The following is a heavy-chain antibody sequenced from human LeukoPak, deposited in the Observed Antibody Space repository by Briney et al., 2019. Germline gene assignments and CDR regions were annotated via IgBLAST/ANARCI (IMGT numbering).Heavy chain of an antibody. Sequence: GGSLRLSCTTSGLTFSTSGFNWVRQAPGKGLEWVASISPTGFDRYHADSIKGRFTISRDNSKNTLYLQMNSLRAEDTAVYYCAKDMDTAMVFDYWGQGTLVTVSS. CDR2: ISPTGFDR. J-gene: IGHJ4*02. CDR1: GLTFSTSG. CDR3: AKDMDTAMVFDY. V-gene: IGHV3-23*01. D-gene: IGHD5-18*01.